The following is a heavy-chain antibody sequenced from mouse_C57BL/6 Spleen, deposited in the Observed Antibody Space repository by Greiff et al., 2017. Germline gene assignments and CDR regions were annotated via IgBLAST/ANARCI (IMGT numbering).Heavy chain of an antibody. J-gene: IGHJ2*01. Sequence: EVQLVESGEGLVKPAGSLKLSCAASGFTFSSYAMSWVRQTPEKRLEWVAYISSGGDYIYYADTVKGRFTISRDNARNTLYLQMSSLKSEDTAMYYCTRYYYGSSYAYFDDWGQGTTLTVSS. CDR3: TRYYYGSSYAYFDD. V-gene: IGHV5-9-1*02. CDR1: GFTFSSYA. CDR2: ISSGGDYI. D-gene: IGHD1-1*01.